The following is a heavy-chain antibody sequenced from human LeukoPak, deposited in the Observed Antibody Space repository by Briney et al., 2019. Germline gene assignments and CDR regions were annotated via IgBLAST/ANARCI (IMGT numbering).Heavy chain of an antibody. D-gene: IGHD5-24*01. CDR1: RGTFSNCA. CDR2: IIPIFGTA. Sequence: SVKVSCKAFRGTFSNCAITWVRQAPGQGLEWMGRIIPIFGTANYAQKFQGRVTITTDESTSTEYMEVESLISEDTAVVYCARGDGYAXNWFXXWGQGTLVT. CDR3: ARGDGYAXNWFXX. V-gene: IGHV1-69*05. J-gene: IGHJ5*02.